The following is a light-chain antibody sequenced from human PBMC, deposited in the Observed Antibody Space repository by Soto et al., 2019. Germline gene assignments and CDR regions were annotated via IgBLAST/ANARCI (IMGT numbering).Light chain of an antibody. V-gene: IGLV2-8*01. CDR3: SSYAGSSNV. J-gene: IGLJ1*01. Sequence: LTQPRSASGSPGQSVAISCTGTSSDVGGYNYVSWYQQHPGKAPKLMIYEVNKRPSGVPDRFSGSKSGNTASLTVSGLQAEDEADYYCSSYAGSSNVFGTGTKVTVL. CDR2: EVN. CDR1: SSDVGGYNY.